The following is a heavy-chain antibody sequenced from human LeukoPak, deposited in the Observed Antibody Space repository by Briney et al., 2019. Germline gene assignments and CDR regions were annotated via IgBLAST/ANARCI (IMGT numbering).Heavy chain of an antibody. CDR1: GFTFSTSA. J-gene: IGHJ4*02. CDR2: ISGSGAST. CDR3: AKGVSGYVPGY. Sequence: GGSLRLSCAASGFTFSTSATSWVRRAPGKGLEWVSAISGSGASTYYADSVKGRFTISRDNSKNTLYLQINSLRAEDTAVYHCAKGVSGYVPGYWGQGTLVTVSS. D-gene: IGHD6-25*01. V-gene: IGHV3-23*01.